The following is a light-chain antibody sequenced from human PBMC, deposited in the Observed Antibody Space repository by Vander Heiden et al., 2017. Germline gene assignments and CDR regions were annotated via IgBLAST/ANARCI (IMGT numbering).Light chain of an antibody. J-gene: IGKJ1*01. CDR1: QSINTY. Sequence: DIQMTQSPSTLSASVGDRVTITCRASQSINTYLAWYQQKPGKAPNLLIYKASILESGAPSRFSGSGSGTEFTLTISSLQPDDFATYYCQQYNSFTWTFGQGTKVEIK. V-gene: IGKV1-5*03. CDR3: QQYNSFTWT. CDR2: KAS.